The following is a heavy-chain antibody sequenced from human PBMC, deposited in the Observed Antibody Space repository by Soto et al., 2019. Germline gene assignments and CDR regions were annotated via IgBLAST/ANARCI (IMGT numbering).Heavy chain of an antibody. CDR1: GGSISSGGYY. CDR3: AGLRRSYYYYYGMDV. CDR2: IYYSGST. Sequence: SETLSLTCTVSGGSISSGGYYWSWIRQHPGKGLEWIGYIYYSGSTYYNPSLKSRVTISVDTSKNQFSLKLSSVTAADTAVYYCAGLRRSYYYYYGMDVWGQGTTVTVSS. D-gene: IGHD5-12*01. V-gene: IGHV4-31*03. J-gene: IGHJ6*02.